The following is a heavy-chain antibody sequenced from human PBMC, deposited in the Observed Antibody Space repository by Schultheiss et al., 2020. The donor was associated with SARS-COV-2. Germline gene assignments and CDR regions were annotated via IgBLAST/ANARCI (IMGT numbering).Heavy chain of an antibody. J-gene: IGHJ4*02. D-gene: IGHD1-26*01. Sequence: SETLSLTCTVSGGSISSSYWSWIRQPPGKGLEWIGYISYSGSTNYNPSLKSRVTISVDTSKNQFSLKLSSVTAADTAVYYCAREAEGSIRGSFDYWGQGTLVTVSS. CDR1: GGSISSSY. CDR2: ISYSGST. V-gene: IGHV4-59*12. CDR3: AREAEGSIRGSFDY.